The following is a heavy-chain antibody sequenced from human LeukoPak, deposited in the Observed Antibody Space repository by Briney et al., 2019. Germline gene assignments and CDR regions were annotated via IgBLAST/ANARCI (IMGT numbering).Heavy chain of an antibody. V-gene: IGHV3-11*01. CDR1: GFTFSDYY. CDR3: ARDPGTYFASDY. D-gene: IGHD3-10*01. J-gene: IGHJ4*02. CDR2: ISSSGSTI. Sequence: GGSLRLSCAASGFTFSDYYMNWIRQAPGKGLEWVSYISSSGSTIYYADSARGRFTISRDNSKNSLYLQMNSLRAEDTAVYYCARDPGTYFASDYWGQGTLVTVSS.